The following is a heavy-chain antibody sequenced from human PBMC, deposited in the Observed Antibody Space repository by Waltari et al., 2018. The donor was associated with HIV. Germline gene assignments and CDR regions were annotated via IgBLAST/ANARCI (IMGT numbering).Heavy chain of an antibody. D-gene: IGHD5-18*01. J-gene: IGHJ6*02. Sequence: QLLQSGHETRKPGAAVKISCKASGYDFKSSCIHWVRGAPGVGLEWGGWIWAYDGNIDVDRKFKDRVSLTTDTSTATAFLEVRSLTVDDTATYYCTKGGGSWIQETHYYKAFDVWGHGTTVIV. V-gene: IGHV1-18*01. CDR3: TKGGGSWIQETHYYKAFDV. CDR2: IWAYDGNI. CDR1: GYDFKSSC.